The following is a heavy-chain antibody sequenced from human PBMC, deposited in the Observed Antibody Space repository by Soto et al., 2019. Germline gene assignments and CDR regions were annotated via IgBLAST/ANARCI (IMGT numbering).Heavy chain of an antibody. CDR3: ARDHKGQEWSNYYYYGMDV. V-gene: IGHV1-69*13. D-gene: IGHD3-3*01. J-gene: IGHJ6*02. CDR2: IIPIFGTA. CDR1: GGTLSSYA. Sequence: SVKVSCKASGGTLSSYAISWVRQAPGQGLEWMGGIIPIFGTANYAQKFQGRVTITADESTSTAYMELSSLRSEDTAVYYCARDHKGQEWSNYYYYGMDVWGQGTTVTVSS.